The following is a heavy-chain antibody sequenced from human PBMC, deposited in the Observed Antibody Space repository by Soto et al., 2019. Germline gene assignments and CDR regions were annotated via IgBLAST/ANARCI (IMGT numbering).Heavy chain of an antibody. V-gene: IGHV4-31*03. CDR3: ASILTAPGNWFDP. CDR2: IYYSGST. CDR1: GGSISSGGYY. Sequence: QVQLQESGPGLVKPSQTLSLTCTVSGGSISSGGYYWSWIRQHPGKGLEWIGYIYYSGSTYYNTSLKSRVNISVDTSKNQFSLQLSAVTAADTAVYYWASILTAPGNWFDPWGQGTLVTVSS. D-gene: IGHD3-9*01. J-gene: IGHJ5*02.